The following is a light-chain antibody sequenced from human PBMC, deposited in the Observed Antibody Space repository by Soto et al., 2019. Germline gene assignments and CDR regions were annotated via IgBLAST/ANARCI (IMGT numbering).Light chain of an antibody. V-gene: IGLV3-1*01. CDR2: QDT. Sequence: SYELTQPPSVSVSPGQTASITCSGDKLGDKYVCWYQQKPGQSPVLVIYQDTKRPSGIPERFSGSNSGNTATLTIGGTQAMDEADYFCQAWDSSTVLFGGGTKVTVL. J-gene: IGLJ2*01. CDR1: KLGDKY. CDR3: QAWDSSTVL.